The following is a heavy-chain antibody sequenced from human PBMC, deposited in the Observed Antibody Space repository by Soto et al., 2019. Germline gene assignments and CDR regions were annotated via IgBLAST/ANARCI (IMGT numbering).Heavy chain of an antibody. CDR3: AKGAITICGVVSAHFDY. V-gene: IGHV3-9*01. D-gene: IGHD3-3*01. Sequence: EVQLVESGGGLVQPGRSLRLSCAASGFTFDDYAMHWVRQVPGKGLEWVSGISWNSGRIGYADSVKGRFTISRDNAKNALYLQMTSVRAEDTALYYCAKGAITICGVVSAHFDYWGQGTLVTVSS. CDR2: ISWNSGRI. CDR1: GFTFDDYA. J-gene: IGHJ4*02.